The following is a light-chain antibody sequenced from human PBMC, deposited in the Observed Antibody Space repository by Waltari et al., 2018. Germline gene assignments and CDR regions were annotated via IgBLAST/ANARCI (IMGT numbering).Light chain of an antibody. CDR2: GAS. Sequence: PPHCKASKGHSSNLAWYQQKPGQAPRLLIYGASTRATGIPARFSGSGSGTEFTLTISSLQSEDFAVYYCQQYNNWRTFGQGTKLEIK. J-gene: IGKJ2*01. CDR1: KGHSSN. V-gene: IGKV3-15*01. CDR3: QQYNNWRT.